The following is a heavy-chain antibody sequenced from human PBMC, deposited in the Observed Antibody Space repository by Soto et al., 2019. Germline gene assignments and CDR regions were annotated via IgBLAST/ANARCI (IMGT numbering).Heavy chain of an antibody. J-gene: IGHJ1*01. CDR3: AADVGGYIYCLAKH. CDR1: GLTFSSSA. V-gene: IGHV1-58*01. Sequence: QMQMVQSGPEVKKPGTSVKVSCKTSGLTFSSSAVHWVRQARGHRLQWIGWIEVGSANAKYSQMLQERDTSSRYMSTNTAYKELSSLRPEDTAVYCCAADVGGYIYCLAKHWGPGTLVTVAS. D-gene: IGHD1-26*01. CDR2: IEVGSANA.